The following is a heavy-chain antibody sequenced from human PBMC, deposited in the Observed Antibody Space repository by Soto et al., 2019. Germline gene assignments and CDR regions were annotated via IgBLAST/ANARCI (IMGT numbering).Heavy chain of an antibody. CDR2: ISYDGTNK. J-gene: IGHJ6*02. CDR3: ETDLQSYGDYDYYCSGMDV. D-gene: IGHD4-17*01. CDR1: GFTFSTYG. V-gene: IGHV3-30*03. Sequence: QVQLVESGGGEVQPGRSLTISCAASGFTFSTYGMHWVRQTPGKGLEWVAVISYDGTNKFYSASVKGRFTSSRDNFKNTLTLQMNRLRADDTSVYSCETDLQSYGDYDYYCSGMDVWGLGSRVTVSS.